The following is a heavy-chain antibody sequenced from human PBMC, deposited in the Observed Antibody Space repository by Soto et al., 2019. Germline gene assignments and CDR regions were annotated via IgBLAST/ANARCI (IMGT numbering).Heavy chain of an antibody. J-gene: IGHJ4*02. Sequence: GGSLRLSCAASGFTFSHYGMNWVRQAPGKGLEWVSTISPNGGNTHYADSVKGRFTISRDNSKNAFFLQMNSLRADDTAVYYCGRDAGVADEMFDYWGQGTQVTVSS. D-gene: IGHD2-8*01. CDR3: GRDAGVADEMFDY. CDR2: ISPNGGNT. V-gene: IGHV3-23*01. CDR1: GFTFSHYG.